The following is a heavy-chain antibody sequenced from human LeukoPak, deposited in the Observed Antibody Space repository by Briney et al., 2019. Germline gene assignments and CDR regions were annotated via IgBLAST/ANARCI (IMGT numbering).Heavy chain of an antibody. V-gene: IGHV4-59*01. CDR2: TRYRGTT. J-gene: IGHJ4*02. Sequence: PSETLSLTCTVSGDSTSDYFYNWIRQAPGKGLEWIGYTRYRGTTSYNPSLKSRVTILLDTSQKQFSLKLNSVTSADTAVYYCAALARDYWGQGTLVTVSS. CDR3: AALARDY. CDR1: GDSTSDYF. D-gene: IGHD3-3*02.